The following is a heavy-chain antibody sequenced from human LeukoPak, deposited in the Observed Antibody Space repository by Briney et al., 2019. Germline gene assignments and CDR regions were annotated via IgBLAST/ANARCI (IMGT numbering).Heavy chain of an antibody. D-gene: IGHD6-19*01. V-gene: IGHV4-34*01. Sequence: PSETLSLTCAVYGGFDIYYWTIVRQPPGKGLEWIGETTFRGKTNYNLSLKSRVTISVDRTTQQFSLRLTSVTVADTAVYYCAGYGGDWYPDSWGQGTLVIVSS. CDR1: GGFDIYY. J-gene: IGHJ4*02. CDR2: TTFRGKT. CDR3: AGYGGDWYPDS.